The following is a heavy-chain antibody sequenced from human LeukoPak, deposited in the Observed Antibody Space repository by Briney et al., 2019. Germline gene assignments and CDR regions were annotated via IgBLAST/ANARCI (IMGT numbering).Heavy chain of an antibody. CDR1: GHPISSHSDY. D-gene: IGHD5-12*01. Sequence: SETLSLTCTVTGHPISSHSDYKWTWIRQPPAKGLEWIGYSYHFGSTNYNPSLKSRVTISVDTSKNQFSLKLTSVTAADTPVYYCAREYSGFDHWGQGTLVTVSS. CDR2: SYHFGST. V-gene: IGHV4-61*08. CDR3: AREYSGFDH. J-gene: IGHJ4*02.